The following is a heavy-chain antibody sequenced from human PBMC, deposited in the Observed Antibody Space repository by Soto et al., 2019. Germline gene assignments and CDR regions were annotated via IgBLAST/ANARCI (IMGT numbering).Heavy chain of an antibody. D-gene: IGHD3-16*01. CDR3: EVAAVWESMTLESSGLAV. V-gene: IGHV1-69*01. CDR2: IMPTVDSA. CDR1: GGPLSDYA. J-gene: IGHJ6*02. Sequence: QVQLVQSGAEVKTPGSSVKVSCKASGGPLSDYAISWVRQAPGQGLEWMGGIMPTVDSANYAQNFQGRLTNSADETMSTANLELRSIRYIEMGGYYCEVAAVWESMTLESSGLAVWGQGTPVIVSS.